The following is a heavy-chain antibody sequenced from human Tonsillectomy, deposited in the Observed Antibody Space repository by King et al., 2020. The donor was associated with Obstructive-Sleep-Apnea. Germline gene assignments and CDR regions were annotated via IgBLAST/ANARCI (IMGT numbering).Heavy chain of an antibody. V-gene: IGHV1-46*01. CDR1: GYTFTSYY. D-gene: IGHD2-21*02. CDR3: AREHIVVVTAQTPIDY. CDR2: INPSGGST. J-gene: IGHJ4*02. Sequence: VQLVESGAEVKKPGASVKVSCKASGYTFTSYYMHWVRQAPGQGLEWMGIINPSGGSTSYAQKFQGRVTMTRDTSTSTVYMELSSLRSKDTAVYYCAREHIVVVTAQTPIDYWGQGTLVTVSS.